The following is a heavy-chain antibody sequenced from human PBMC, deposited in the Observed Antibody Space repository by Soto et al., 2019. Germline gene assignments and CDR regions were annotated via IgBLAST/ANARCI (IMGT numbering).Heavy chain of an antibody. CDR1: GYTFTSYG. D-gene: IGHD3-22*01. V-gene: IGHV1-18*04. J-gene: IGHJ4*02. CDR3: AGGYGIGYHPDR. CDR2: ISAYNGNT. Sequence: QVQLVQSGAEVKKPGASVKVSCKASGYTFTSYGISWVRQAPGQGLEWMGWISAYNGNTNYAQKLQGRVTMTTDTSMDKANRGGRSLGFDDTAVNYGAGGYGIGYHPDRGGQGPLVTFS.